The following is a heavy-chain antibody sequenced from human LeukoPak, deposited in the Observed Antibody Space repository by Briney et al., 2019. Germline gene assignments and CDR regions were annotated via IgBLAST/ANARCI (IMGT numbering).Heavy chain of an antibody. D-gene: IGHD2-2*01. J-gene: IGHJ3*02. CDR2: INPGDSAT. CDR1: GYNFPNYW. V-gene: IGHV5-51*01. CDR3: ASQSGLERYCSSTTCSYGFDI. Sequence: GESLKISCKGSGYNFPNYWIGWVRQMPGKGLEWMGFINPGDSATRYSPSFQSQVTISADKSISTAYLQWSSLRASDTAMYYCASQSGLERYCSSTTCSYGFDIWGQGTMVTVSS.